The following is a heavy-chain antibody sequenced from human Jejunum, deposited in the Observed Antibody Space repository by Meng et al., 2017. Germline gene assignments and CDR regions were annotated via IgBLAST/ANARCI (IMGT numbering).Heavy chain of an antibody. D-gene: IGHD6-13*01. CDR1: GFSFTDAW. CDR3: ATGAAAADH. V-gene: IGHV3-15*01. Sequence: GESLKISCVASGFSFTDAWMSGVRQAPGKGLEWVGRIKSNSDGGTTDYAAPGKGRFTISRDDSKNTLYLQMNSLITEDTAVYFCATGAAAADHWGQGTLVTVSS. J-gene: IGHJ4*02. CDR2: IKSNSDGGTT.